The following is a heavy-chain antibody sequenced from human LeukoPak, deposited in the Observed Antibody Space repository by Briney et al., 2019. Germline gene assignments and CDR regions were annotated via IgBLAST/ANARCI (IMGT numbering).Heavy chain of an antibody. Sequence: PGGSLRLSCAASGFTSSAYGINWVRQAPGKGLEWISHISGSSSAILYADSVKGRFTISRDTAKNSLFLQMNSLRAEDTAVYYCARGRLAAAGYDYWGQGTLVTVSS. J-gene: IGHJ4*02. D-gene: IGHD6-13*01. V-gene: IGHV3-48*01. CDR1: GFTSSAYG. CDR3: ARGRLAAAGYDY. CDR2: ISGSSSAI.